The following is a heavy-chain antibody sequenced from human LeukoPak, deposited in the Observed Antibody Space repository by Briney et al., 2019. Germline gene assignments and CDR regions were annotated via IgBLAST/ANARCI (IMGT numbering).Heavy chain of an antibody. CDR2: SSGSSSYI. J-gene: IGHJ4*02. D-gene: IGHD6-19*01. Sequence: GGSLRLSCAASGFIFSSYNMNWVRQAPGKGLEWVSSSSGSSSYIYHADSVKGRFTISRDNAKNSLSLQMNSLRAEDTAVYYCARIFGSGCTYWGQGALVTVSS. V-gene: IGHV3-21*01. CDR1: GFIFSSYN. CDR3: ARIFGSGCTY.